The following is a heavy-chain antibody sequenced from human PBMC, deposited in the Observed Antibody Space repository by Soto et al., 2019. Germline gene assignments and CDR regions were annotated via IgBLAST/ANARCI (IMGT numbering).Heavy chain of an antibody. CDR3: ARLAYGSGYRYYYFDY. CDR2: IYTSGST. V-gene: IGHV4-4*07. D-gene: IGHD3-10*01. Sequence: ETLSLTCTVSGGSISSYYWSWIRQPAGKGLEWIGRIYTSGSTNYNPSLKSRVTMSVDTSKNQFSLKLSSVTAADTAVYYCARLAYGSGYRYYYFDYWGQGTLVTVSS. J-gene: IGHJ4*02. CDR1: GGSISSYY.